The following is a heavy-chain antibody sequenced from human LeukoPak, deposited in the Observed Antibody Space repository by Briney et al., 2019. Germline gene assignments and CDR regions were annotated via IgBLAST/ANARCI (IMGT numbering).Heavy chain of an antibody. CDR1: GGTFSSYA. V-gene: IGHV1-69*05. Sequence: SVKVSCKASGGTFSSYAISWVRQAPGQGLEWMGGIIPIFGTANYAQKFQGRVTITTDESTSTAYMELSSLRSEDTAVYYCARDGSGPTVFDSWGQGTLVTVSS. D-gene: IGHD6-19*01. CDR2: IIPIFGTA. J-gene: IGHJ4*02. CDR3: ARDGSGPTVFDS.